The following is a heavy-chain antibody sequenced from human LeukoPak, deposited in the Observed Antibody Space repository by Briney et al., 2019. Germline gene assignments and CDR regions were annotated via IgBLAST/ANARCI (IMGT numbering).Heavy chain of an antibody. CDR2: INDDESSK. V-gene: IGHV3-74*01. Sequence: PGGSLRLSCVASGFTFSSHWMHWVRHAPGKGLVWVSRINDDESSKNCADSVKGRFTISRDNAKNTLYLEMNSLRAEDTAVYYCARALTATRNAFDMWGQGTVVTVSS. J-gene: IGHJ3*02. D-gene: IGHD2-15*01. CDR1: GFTFSSHW. CDR3: ARALTATRNAFDM.